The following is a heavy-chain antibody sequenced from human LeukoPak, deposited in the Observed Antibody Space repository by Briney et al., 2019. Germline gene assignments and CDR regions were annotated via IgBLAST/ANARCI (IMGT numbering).Heavy chain of an antibody. CDR2: IKQDGSEK. CDR3: ARHGGAFDI. D-gene: IGHD3-10*01. J-gene: IGHJ3*02. Sequence: TGGSLRLSCAASGFTFSTYWMSWARQAPGKGPEWVAYIKQDGSEKDYVDSVKGRFTIPRDNAKNSLYLQMNSLRGKDTAVYYCARHGGAFDIWGQGTLVTVSS. V-gene: IGHV3-7*01. CDR1: GFTFSTYW.